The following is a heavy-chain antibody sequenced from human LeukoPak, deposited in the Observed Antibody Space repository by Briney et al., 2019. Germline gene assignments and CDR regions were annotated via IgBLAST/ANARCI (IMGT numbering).Heavy chain of an antibody. J-gene: IGHJ4*02. CDR2: ISGSGGST. Sequence: GGSLRLSCAASGFTFGSYAMSWVRQAPGKGLEWVSAISGSGGSTYYADSVKGRFTISRDISKNTLCLQMNSLRAEDTAVYYCAKGNKGYGAAGYFDSWGQGTLVTVSS. D-gene: IGHD4/OR15-4a*01. CDR3: AKGNKGYGAAGYFDS. V-gene: IGHV3-23*01. CDR1: GFTFGSYA.